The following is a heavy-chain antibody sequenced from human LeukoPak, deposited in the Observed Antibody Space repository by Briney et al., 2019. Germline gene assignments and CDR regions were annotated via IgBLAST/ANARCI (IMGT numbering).Heavy chain of an antibody. CDR3: ARVDEPPYSPSNYYYYMDV. J-gene: IGHJ6*03. D-gene: IGHD2-21*01. Sequence: SGXXXDDYXXXXXRXAPGXXXEWGSGINWNGGSTGYADSVKGRFTISRDNAKNSLYLQMNSLRAEDTAVYYCARVDEPPYSPSNYYYYMDVWGKGTMVTVSS. CDR2: INWNGGST. CDR1: GXXXDDYX. V-gene: IGHV3-20*03.